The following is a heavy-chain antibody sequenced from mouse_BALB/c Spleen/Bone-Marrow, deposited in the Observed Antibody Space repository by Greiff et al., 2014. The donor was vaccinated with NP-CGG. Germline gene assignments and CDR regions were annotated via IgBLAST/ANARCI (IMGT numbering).Heavy chain of an antibody. CDR2: IDPANGNT. J-gene: IGHJ4*01. D-gene: IGHD1-1*01. CDR3: ARYRYYGSSGWDY. CDR1: GFNIKDTY. V-gene: IGHV14-3*02. Sequence: EVQLQESGAELVKPGASVKLSCTASGFNIKDTYIHWVKQRPEQGLEWIGRIDPANGNTKYDPKFQGKATITADTSSNTAYLHHSSLTSEDTAVYYCARYRYYGSSGWDYWGQGTSVTVSS.